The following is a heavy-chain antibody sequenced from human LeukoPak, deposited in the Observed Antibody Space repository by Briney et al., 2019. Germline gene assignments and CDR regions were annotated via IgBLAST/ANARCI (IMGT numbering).Heavy chain of an antibody. V-gene: IGHV3-9*01. D-gene: IGHD3-3*01. CDR3: ARGALRFLEWLFPLSFDY. CDR2: ISWNSGSI. CDR1: GFTFDDYA. J-gene: IGHJ4*02. Sequence: GRSLRLSCAASGFTFDDYAMHWVRQAPGKGLEWVSGISWNSGSIGYADSVKGRFTISRDNAKNSLYLQMNSLRAEDTAVYYCARGALRFLEWLFPLSFDYWGQGTLVTVSS.